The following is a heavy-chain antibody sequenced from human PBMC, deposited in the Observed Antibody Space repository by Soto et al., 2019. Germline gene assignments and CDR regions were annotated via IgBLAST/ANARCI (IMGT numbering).Heavy chain of an antibody. V-gene: IGHV1-18*01. CDR2: ISAYNGNT. Sequence: QVQLVQSGAEVKKPGASVKVSCKASGYTFTSYGISWVRQAPGQGLEWMGWISAYNGNTNYAQKLQGRVTMTTDTSTSTAYVELRSLRSADTAVYYCATGRTSMVRGVMRSYYYYMDVWGKGTTVTVSS. CDR1: GYTFTSYG. D-gene: IGHD3-10*01. J-gene: IGHJ6*03. CDR3: ATGRTSMVRGVMRSYYYYMDV.